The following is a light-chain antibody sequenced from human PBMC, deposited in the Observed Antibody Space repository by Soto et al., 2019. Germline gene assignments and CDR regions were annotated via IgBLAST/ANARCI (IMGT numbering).Light chain of an antibody. CDR3: QQRSNWLT. V-gene: IGKV3-11*01. CDR1: QSVCSY. CDR2: DAS. J-gene: IGKJ4*01. Sequence: EILLTQSPATLSLSPGGRATLSCRASQSVCSYLAWYQQKPGQAPRLLIYDASNRATGIPARFSGSGSGTDFTLTISSLEPEDFAVYYCQQRSNWLTFGGGTKVEIK.